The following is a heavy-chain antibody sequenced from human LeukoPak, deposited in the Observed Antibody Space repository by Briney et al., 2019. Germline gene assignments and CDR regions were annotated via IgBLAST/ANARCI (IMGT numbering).Heavy chain of an antibody. J-gene: IGHJ4*02. Sequence: SETLSLTCTVSGGSISSYYWSWIRQSPGKGLEWIGYIYYSGSTNYTPSLKSRVTMSVDTSKNQFSLKLSSVTAADMAVYYCARRGSSGYVDYWGQGTLVTVSS. CDR2: IYYSGST. V-gene: IGHV4-59*08. CDR3: ARRGSSGYVDY. D-gene: IGHD3-22*01. CDR1: GGSISSYY.